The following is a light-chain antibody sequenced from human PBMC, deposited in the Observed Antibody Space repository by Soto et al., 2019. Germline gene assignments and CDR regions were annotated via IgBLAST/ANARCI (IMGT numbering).Light chain of an antibody. CDR1: QTVSNW. J-gene: IGKJ1*01. CDR3: QQYSSYST. Sequence: DIQMTQSPPTLSASVGDRVTITCRASQTVSNWLAWYQQKPGKVPKVLIYDASKLKSGVPSRFSGTGSGTEFTLTISSLQPDDFANYYCQQYSSYSTFGQGTKVDLK. CDR2: DAS. V-gene: IGKV1-5*01.